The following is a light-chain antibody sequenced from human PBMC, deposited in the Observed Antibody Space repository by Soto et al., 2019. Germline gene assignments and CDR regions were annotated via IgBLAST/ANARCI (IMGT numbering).Light chain of an antibody. CDR1: QSLSSH. CDR3: QQYHNWPLT. CDR2: GVS. J-gene: IGKJ4*01. V-gene: IGKV3-15*01. Sequence: EIVMTQSPATLSVSPGERVTLSCRASQSLSSHLAWYQQKPGQAPGLLIYGVSTRATGIPARFSGSASGTEFTLTISSLQSEDFAVYYCQQYHNWPLTFGGGTKVEIK.